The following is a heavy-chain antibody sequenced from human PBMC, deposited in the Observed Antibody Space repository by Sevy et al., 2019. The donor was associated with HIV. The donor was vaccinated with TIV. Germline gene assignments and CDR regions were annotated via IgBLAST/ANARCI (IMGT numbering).Heavy chain of an antibody. J-gene: IGHJ4*02. D-gene: IGHD1-26*01. CDR3: GYSEYGYYYDY. CDR1: GFIFSNAW. V-gene: IGHV3-15*01. CDR2: IKSKADGGTP. Sequence: GGSLRLSCGASGFIFSNAWMSWVRQAPGKGLEWVGRIKSKADGGTPDYAATVKGTFTISRDDSMNTLYLQMNSLRTDDTAVYYCGYSEYGYYYDYWGQGTLVTVSS.